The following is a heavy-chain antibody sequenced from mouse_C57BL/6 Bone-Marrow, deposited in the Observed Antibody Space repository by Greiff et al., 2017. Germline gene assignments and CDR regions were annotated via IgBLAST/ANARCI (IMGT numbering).Heavy chain of an antibody. V-gene: IGHV1-81*01. J-gene: IGHJ4*01. CDR3: ARAITIVATGALDY. Sequence: VQLLQSGPELARPGASVKISCKASGYSFTNYDISWVKQSTGKSLEWIGVIYPNSGTTYYNQKFKGKATLTADKSSSTAYMELRSLTSEDSAVYYCARAITIVATGALDYWGQGTSVTVSS. CDR1: GYSFTNYD. D-gene: IGHD2-5*01. CDR2: IYPNSGTT.